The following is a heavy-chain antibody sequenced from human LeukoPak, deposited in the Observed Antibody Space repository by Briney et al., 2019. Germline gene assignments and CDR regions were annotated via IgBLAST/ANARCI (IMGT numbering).Heavy chain of an antibody. Sequence: GGSLRLSCAASGFTFSSYAMSWVRQAPGKGLEWVSGISWNSGSIGYADSVKGRFTISRDNAKNSLYLQMNSLRAEDTALYHCARTRSVLRFLEWLSYFDYWGQGTLVTVSS. D-gene: IGHD3-3*01. V-gene: IGHV3-20*01. CDR2: ISWNSGSI. CDR1: GFTFSSYA. J-gene: IGHJ4*02. CDR3: ARTRSVLRFLEWLSYFDY.